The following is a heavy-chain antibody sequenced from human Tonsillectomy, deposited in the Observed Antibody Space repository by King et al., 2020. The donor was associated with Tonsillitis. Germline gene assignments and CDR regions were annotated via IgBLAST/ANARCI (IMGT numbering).Heavy chain of an antibody. Sequence: VPLVESGGGVVPPGRSLRLSCAASGFTFSSYAMHWVRQAPGKGLEWVAVISYDGSNKYYADSVKGRFTISRDNSKNTLYLQMNSLRAEATAVYYCAREQGPPLVGKYYLDDGGQGTLVTVSA. CDR3: AREQGPPLVGKYYLDD. D-gene: IGHD2-8*02. J-gene: IGHJ4*02. CDR1: GFTFSSYA. CDR2: ISYDGSNK. V-gene: IGHV3-30-3*01.